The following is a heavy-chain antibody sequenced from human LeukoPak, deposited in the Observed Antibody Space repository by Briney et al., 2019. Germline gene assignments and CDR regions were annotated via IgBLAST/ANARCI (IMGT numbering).Heavy chain of an antibody. J-gene: IGHJ1*01. CDR2: ISSSSSYI. D-gene: IGHD3-10*01. CDR1: GLTFSTYS. V-gene: IGHV3-21*01. CDR3: ARDRVTMVRGHTAPQH. Sequence: GGSLRLSCAVSGLTFSTYSMTWVRQAPGKGLEWVSSISSSSSYIYYAVSVKGRFTISRDNAKNSLYLQMNSLRAEDTAVYYCARDRVTMVRGHTAPQHWGQGTLVTVSS.